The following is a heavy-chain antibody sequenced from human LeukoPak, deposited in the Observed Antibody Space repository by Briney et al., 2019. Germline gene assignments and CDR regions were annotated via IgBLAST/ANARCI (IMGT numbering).Heavy chain of an antibody. V-gene: IGHV3-64D*06. CDR1: GFTFGSYA. D-gene: IGHD2-2*01. Sequence: PGGSLRLSCSASGFTFGSYAMHWVRQAPGKGLEYVSGISSNGGSTYYADSVRARFTISRDNSKNTLYLQVSSLRIEDTAVYYCVKARHCMSTSCHDAFDIWGQGTMVTVSS. J-gene: IGHJ3*02. CDR3: VKARHCMSTSCHDAFDI. CDR2: ISSNGGST.